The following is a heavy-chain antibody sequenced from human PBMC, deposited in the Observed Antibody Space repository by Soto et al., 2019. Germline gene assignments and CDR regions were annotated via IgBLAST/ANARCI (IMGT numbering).Heavy chain of an antibody. CDR2: ISSDSRTI. CDR3: ARIKLVEWFFINVDVYDMDV. Sequence: GGSLRLSCVASGFSLSDYAVNWVRQAPGKGLEWVSFISSDSRTIYYADSVEGRFTVARDNARNSVSLQMDSLRDEDAAVYYCARIKLVEWFFINVDVYDMDVWGQGSPVTVSS. D-gene: IGHD3-3*01. V-gene: IGHV3-48*02. J-gene: IGHJ6*02. CDR1: GFSLSDYA.